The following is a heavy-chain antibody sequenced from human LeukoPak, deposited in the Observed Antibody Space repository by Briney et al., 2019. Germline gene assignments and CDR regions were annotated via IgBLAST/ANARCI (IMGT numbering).Heavy chain of an antibody. CDR3: AKYGYYYDSSGYYDY. V-gene: IGHV3-9*01. J-gene: IGHJ4*02. D-gene: IGHD3-22*01. CDR2: ISWNSGSI. Sequence: PGGSLRLSCAASGFTFDDYAMHWVRQAPGKGLEWVSGISWNSGSIGYADSVKGRFTISRDNAKNSLYLQMNSLRAEDTALYYCAKYGYYYDSSGYYDYWGQGTLVTVSS. CDR1: GFTFDDYA.